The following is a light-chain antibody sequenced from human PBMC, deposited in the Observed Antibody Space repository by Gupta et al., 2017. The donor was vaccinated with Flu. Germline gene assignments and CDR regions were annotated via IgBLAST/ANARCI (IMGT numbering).Light chain of an antibody. CDR3: RSYDGSTQSWV. Sequence: NTGTTVIYVDHKRTSRVPDRFSGSIDSSSNTASLTISGLRTADEADYYCRSYDGSTQSWVFGGGTKLTVL. J-gene: IGLJ3*02. CDR2: VDH. V-gene: IGLV6-57*01.